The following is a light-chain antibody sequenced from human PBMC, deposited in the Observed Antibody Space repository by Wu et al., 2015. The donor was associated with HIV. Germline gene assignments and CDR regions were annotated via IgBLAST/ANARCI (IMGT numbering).Light chain of an antibody. J-gene: IGKJ1*01. CDR2: EAS. CDR3: QQYNHWPLVT. CDR1: RNINTW. Sequence: RVTITCRASRNINTWLAWYQQRPGTAPKLLIYEASALENGVPSRFSGSGSGTDFTLTISSVQSEDCAIYYCQQYNHWPLVTFGQGTKVQIK. V-gene: IGKV1-5*03.